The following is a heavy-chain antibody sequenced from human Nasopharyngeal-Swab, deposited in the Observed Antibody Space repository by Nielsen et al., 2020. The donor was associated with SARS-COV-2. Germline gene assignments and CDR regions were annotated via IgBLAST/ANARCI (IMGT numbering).Heavy chain of an antibody. D-gene: IGHD3-16*01. V-gene: IGHV4-39*01. CDR2: IYYSGST. J-gene: IGHJ6*02. Sequence: WIRQPPGKGLEWIGSIYYSGSTYYNPSLKSRVTISVDTSKNQFSLKLSSVTAADTAVYYCARRVARAPRHEGDYYYGMDVWGQGTTVPSP. CDR3: ARRVARAPRHEGDYYYGMDV.